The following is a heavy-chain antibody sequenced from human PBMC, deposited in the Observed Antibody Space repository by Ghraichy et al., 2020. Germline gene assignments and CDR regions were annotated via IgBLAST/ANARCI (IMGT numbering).Heavy chain of an antibody. CDR3: ARDADPEWFGELSPLDY. Sequence: LSLTCAASGFTFSSYWMSWVRQAPGKGLEWVANIKQDGSEKYYVDSVKGRLTISRDNAKNSLYLQMNSLRAEDTAVYYCARDADPEWFGELSPLDYWGQGTLVTVSS. D-gene: IGHD3-10*01. CDR2: IKQDGSEK. CDR1: GFTFSSYW. V-gene: IGHV3-7*01. J-gene: IGHJ4*02.